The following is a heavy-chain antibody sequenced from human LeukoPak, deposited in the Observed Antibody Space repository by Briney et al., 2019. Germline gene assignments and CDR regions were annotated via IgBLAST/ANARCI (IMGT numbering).Heavy chain of an antibody. CDR2: ISKSGSTI. J-gene: IGHJ4*02. CDR3: ARGPGNRGYFDY. Sequence: PGGSLRLSCTASGFSFSFSDSYLIWIRQAPGKGLEWVSYISKSGSTIYCPDSVKGRFTISRDNAKNSVYLQMNSLRAEDTAVYYCARGPGNRGYFDYWGQGTLVTVSS. V-gene: IGHV3-11*01. D-gene: IGHD1-14*01. CDR1: GFSFSFSDSY.